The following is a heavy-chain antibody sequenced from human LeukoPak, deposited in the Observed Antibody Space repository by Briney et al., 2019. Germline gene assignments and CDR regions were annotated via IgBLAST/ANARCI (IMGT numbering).Heavy chain of an antibody. CDR2: ISGSGGST. J-gene: IGHJ4*02. V-gene: IGHV3-23*01. Sequence: PGGSLRLSCAASGFTFSSYAMSWVRQAPGKGLEWVSAISGSGGSTYYADSVKGRFTISRDNSKNTLYLQMNSLRAEDTAVYYCAKFGFHYYDSSGYYAGYWGQGTLVTVSS. CDR3: AKFGFHYYDSSGYYAGY. CDR1: GFTFSSYA. D-gene: IGHD3-22*01.